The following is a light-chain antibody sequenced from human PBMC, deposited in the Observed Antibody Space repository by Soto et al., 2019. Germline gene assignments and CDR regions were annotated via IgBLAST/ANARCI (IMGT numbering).Light chain of an antibody. CDR1: QSISSW. CDR3: QQYDSYSTWT. CDR2: GAS. Sequence: GDRVTITCRASQSISSWLAWYQQMPGKAPKLLIYGASSLETGVPSRFSGSGSGTEFTLTISSLQPDDFANYYCQQYDSYSTWTLRQGTKVDIK. J-gene: IGKJ1*01. V-gene: IGKV1-5*01.